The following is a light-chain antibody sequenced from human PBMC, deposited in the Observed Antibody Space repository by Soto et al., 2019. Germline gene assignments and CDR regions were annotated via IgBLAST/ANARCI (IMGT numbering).Light chain of an antibody. V-gene: IGKV3-20*01. CDR2: GAS. J-gene: IGKJ1*01. Sequence: EIVLTQSPGTLSLSPGERATLSCRASQSVSSSYLAWYQQKPGQPPRLLIYGASSRATGIPDRFSGSGSGTDFTLTISRLEPEDFEVYYCQQYGSSPPWTFGQGTRVEIK. CDR3: QQYGSSPPWT. CDR1: QSVSSSY.